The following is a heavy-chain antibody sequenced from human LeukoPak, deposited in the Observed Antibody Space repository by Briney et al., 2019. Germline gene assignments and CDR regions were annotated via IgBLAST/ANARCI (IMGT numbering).Heavy chain of an antibody. V-gene: IGHV3-49*04. D-gene: IGHD1-20*01. CDR3: ATRSRYNWNDYFDY. J-gene: IGHJ4*02. Sequence: GGSLRLSCTASGFTFGDYAMTWVRQAPGKGLEWVGFIRSKAYGGTTEYAASVKGRFTISRDDSKSIAYLQMNSLKTEDTAVYYCATRSRYNWNDYFDYWGQGTLVTVSS. CDR1: GFTFGDYA. CDR2: IRSKAYGGTT.